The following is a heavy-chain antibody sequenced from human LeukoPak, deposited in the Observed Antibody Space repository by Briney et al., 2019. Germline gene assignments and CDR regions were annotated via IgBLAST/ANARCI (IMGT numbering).Heavy chain of an antibody. V-gene: IGHV3-23*01. Sequence: PGGSLRLSCAASGFTFRSYAMSWVRQAPRKGPEWVSTMSGSGGSTYYADSVKGRFTISRDNYKNTLYLQMNSLRAEDTAVYYCAKEWALATIGGAFDIWGQGTMVTVSS. CDR2: MSGSGGST. CDR1: GFTFRSYA. D-gene: IGHD5-12*01. CDR3: AKEWALATIGGAFDI. J-gene: IGHJ3*02.